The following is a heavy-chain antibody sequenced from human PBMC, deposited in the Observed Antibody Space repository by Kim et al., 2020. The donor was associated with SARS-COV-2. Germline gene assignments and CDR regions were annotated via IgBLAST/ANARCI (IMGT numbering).Heavy chain of an antibody. CDR3: ARAPPRRADFEF. D-gene: IGHD6-25*01. V-gene: IGHV3-13*04. CDR1: GFTFSNYD. Sequence: GGSLRLSCAASGFTFSNYDMHWFRQAARFGLEWVSTIGTAGDPYYADSVRGRFTISRENAQNSLFLQMNSLRAGDTAVYYCARAPPRRADFEFWGQGTLVTVSS. CDR2: IGTAGDP. J-gene: IGHJ4*02.